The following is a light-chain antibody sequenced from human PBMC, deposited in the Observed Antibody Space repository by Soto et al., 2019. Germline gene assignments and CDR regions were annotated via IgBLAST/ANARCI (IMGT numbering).Light chain of an antibody. CDR2: GNS. Sequence: QSVLTQPPSVSGAPGQTVTISCTGSSCNIGAGYDVHWYQQLPGTAPKLLIYGNSNRPSGVPDRFSGSKSGNSASLAITGLQAEDEADYYCQSYESSLSVVFGGGTKVTVL. V-gene: IGLV1-40*01. CDR1: SCNIGAGYD. J-gene: IGLJ2*01. CDR3: QSYESSLSVV.